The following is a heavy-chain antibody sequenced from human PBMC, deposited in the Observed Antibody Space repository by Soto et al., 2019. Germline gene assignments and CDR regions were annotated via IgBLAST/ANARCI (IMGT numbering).Heavy chain of an antibody. J-gene: IGHJ6*02. V-gene: IGHV1-69*13. CDR3: AREYGSGSLNYYYYGMDV. CDR1: GGTFSSYA. CDR2: IIPIFGTA. D-gene: IGHD3-10*01. Sequence: SVKVSCKASGGTFSSYAISWVRQAPGQGLEWMGGIIPIFGTANYAQKFQGRVTITADESTSTAYMELSSLRSEDTAVYYCAREYGSGSLNYYYYGMDVWGQGTTVTSP.